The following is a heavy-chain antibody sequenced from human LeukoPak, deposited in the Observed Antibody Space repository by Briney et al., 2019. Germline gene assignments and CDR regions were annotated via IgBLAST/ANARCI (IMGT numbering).Heavy chain of an antibody. CDR1: GGSVSSYY. V-gene: IGHV4-59*08. Sequence: SETLSLTCTVSGGSVSSYYWSRIRQPPGKGLEWIGYIYYSGTTNYNPSLKSRVTISVDTSKNQISLNLSSVTAADTAMYYCARYRGIRGVSSYYYGMDVWGQGTTVTVSS. J-gene: IGHJ6*02. D-gene: IGHD3-10*01. CDR2: IYYSGTT. CDR3: ARYRGIRGVSSYYYGMDV.